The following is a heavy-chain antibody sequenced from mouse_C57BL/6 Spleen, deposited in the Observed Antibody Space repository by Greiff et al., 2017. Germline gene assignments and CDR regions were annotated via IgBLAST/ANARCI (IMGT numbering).Heavy chain of an antibody. Sequence: EVQVVESGEGLVKPGGSLKLSCAASGFTFSSYAMSWVRQTPEKRLEWVAFISSGGDYIYYADTVKGRFTISSDNARNNLYLQMSSLRSEDTAMNYFTRDRIYYHPDVWGQGTTLTVSS. V-gene: IGHV5-9-1*02. J-gene: IGHJ2*01. CDR2: ISSGGDYI. CDR1: GFTFSSYA. D-gene: IGHD2-1*01. CDR3: TRDRIYYHPDV.